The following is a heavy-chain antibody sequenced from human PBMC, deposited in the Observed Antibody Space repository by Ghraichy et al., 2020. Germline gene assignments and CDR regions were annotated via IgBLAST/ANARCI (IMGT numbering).Heavy chain of an antibody. CDR2: INPNSGGT. Sequence: ALVKVSCKASGYTFTGYYMHWVRQAPGQGLEWMGRINPNSGGTNYAQKFQGRVTMTRDTSISTAYMELSRLRSDDTAVYYCARDRRDIVEGGMDVWGQGTTVTVSS. CDR1: GYTFTGYY. CDR3: ARDRRDIVEGGMDV. D-gene: IGHD2-15*01. V-gene: IGHV1-2*06. J-gene: IGHJ6*02.